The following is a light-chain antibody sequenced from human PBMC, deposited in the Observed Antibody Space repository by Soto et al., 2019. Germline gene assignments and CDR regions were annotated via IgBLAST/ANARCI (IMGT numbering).Light chain of an antibody. CDR1: SSNIGSNT. J-gene: IGLJ1*01. CDR3: AAWDDSLNGYV. CDR2: SNN. Sequence: QSVLTQPPSASGTPGQRVTISCSGSSSNIGSNTVNWYQQLPGTAPQLLIYSNNQRPSGVPDRFSGSKSGTSDSLAISGLQSEDEADYYCAAWDDSLNGYVFGTGTKLTVL. V-gene: IGLV1-44*01.